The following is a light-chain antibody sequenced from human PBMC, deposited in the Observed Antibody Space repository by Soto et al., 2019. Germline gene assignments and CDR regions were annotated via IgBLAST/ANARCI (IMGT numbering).Light chain of an antibody. J-gene: IGKJ1*01. CDR3: LQLNTYPWT. V-gene: IGKV1-17*01. Sequence: DIQMTQSPSSLSASVGDRLPITCRASQVITNDLGWYQQKPGKAPKRLIYAASTLQSGVPSRFSGSGSGTEFTLTISSLQPEDVATYYCLQLNTYPWTFGQGTKVEIK. CDR1: QVITND. CDR2: AAS.